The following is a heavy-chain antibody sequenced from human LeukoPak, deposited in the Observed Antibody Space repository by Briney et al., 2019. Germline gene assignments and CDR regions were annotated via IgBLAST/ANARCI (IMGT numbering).Heavy chain of an antibody. V-gene: IGHV3-48*04. CDR3: VRGCGGDCYWGRY. D-gene: IGHD2-21*02. CDR1: GFTLSSYS. Sequence: PGGSLRLSCAASGFTLSSYSMNWVRQAPGKGLEWVSYISSSNSNIQYADSVKGRFTISRDNSKNPVYLQMNSLRAEDTAVYYCVRGCGGDCYWGRYWGQGTLVTVSS. J-gene: IGHJ4*02. CDR2: ISSSNSNI.